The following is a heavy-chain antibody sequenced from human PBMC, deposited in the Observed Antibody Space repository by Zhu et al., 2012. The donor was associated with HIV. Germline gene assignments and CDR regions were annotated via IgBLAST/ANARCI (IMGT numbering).Heavy chain of an antibody. D-gene: IGHD6-19*01. Sequence: QVQLQESGPGLVKPSETLSLTCTVSGATISRSSYYWGWIRQTPGKGLEWIGSIYYSGGTYYNPSLKSRLTISVDTSKNQFSLKLSSVTAADTAFYYCANTRTSGWYSYAFHVWGQGTLATVSS. CDR2: IYYSGGT. V-gene: IGHV4-39*01. J-gene: IGHJ3*01. CDR3: ANTRTSGWYSYAFHV. CDR1: GATISRSSYY.